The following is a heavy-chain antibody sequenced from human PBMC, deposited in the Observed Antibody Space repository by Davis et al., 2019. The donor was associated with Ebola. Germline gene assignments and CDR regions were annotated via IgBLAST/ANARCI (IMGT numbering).Heavy chain of an antibody. CDR3: TTGAVAGTIDY. CDR2: INHSGST. Sequence: PSETLSLTCTVSGGSISGYYWSWIRQPPGKGLEWIGEINHSGSTNYNPPLKSRVTISVDTSKNQFSLKLSSVTAADTAVYYCTTGAVAGTIDYWGQGTLVTVSS. D-gene: IGHD6-19*01. J-gene: IGHJ4*02. CDR1: GGSISGYY. V-gene: IGHV4-34*03.